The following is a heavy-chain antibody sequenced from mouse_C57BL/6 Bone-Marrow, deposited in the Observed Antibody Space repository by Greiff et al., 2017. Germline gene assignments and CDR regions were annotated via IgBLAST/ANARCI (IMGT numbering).Heavy chain of an antibody. J-gene: IGHJ3*01. CDR1: GYTFTDYY. V-gene: IGHV1-26*01. CDR2: INPNNGGT. Sequence: EVQLQQSGPELVKPGASVKISCKASGYTFTDYYMNWVKQSHGKSLEWIGDINPNNGGTSYNQKFKGKATLTVDKSSSTAYMELRSLTSEDSAVYYCASTVWLRRFAYWGQGTLVTVSA. D-gene: IGHD2-2*01. CDR3: ASTVWLRRFAY.